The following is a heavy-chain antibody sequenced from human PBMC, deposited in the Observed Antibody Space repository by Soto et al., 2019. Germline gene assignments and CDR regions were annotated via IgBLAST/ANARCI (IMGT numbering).Heavy chain of an antibody. V-gene: IGHV3-53*01. CDR3: ARVILYCISTSCPWDGMDV. J-gene: IGHJ6*02. CDR2: IYSGGST. Sequence: GGSLRLSCAASGFTVSSNYMSWVRQAPGKGPEWVSVIYSGGSTYYADSVKGRFTISRDNSKNTLYLQMNSLRAEDTAVYYCARVILYCISTSCPWDGMDVWGQGTTVTVSS. D-gene: IGHD2-2*01. CDR1: GFTVSSNY.